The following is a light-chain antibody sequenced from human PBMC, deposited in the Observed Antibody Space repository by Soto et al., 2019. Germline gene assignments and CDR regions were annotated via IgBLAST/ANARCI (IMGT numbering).Light chain of an antibody. J-gene: IGKJ4*01. CDR3: QQLRMYPST. CDR1: QSVSSN. V-gene: IGKV3-15*01. Sequence: EIVMTQSPATLSVSPGERATLSCRARQSVSSNLAWYQQKPGQAPRLLIYGTSTRATGIPARFSGSGSGTDFALTITSLQAEDFATYYCQQLRMYPSTFGGGTKVDIK. CDR2: GTS.